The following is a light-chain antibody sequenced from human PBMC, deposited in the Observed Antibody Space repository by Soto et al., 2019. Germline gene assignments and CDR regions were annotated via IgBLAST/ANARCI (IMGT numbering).Light chain of an antibody. CDR2: DAS. J-gene: IGKJ1*01. CDR1: QSISGW. CDR3: QQYENYWT. V-gene: IGKV1-5*01. Sequence: DIQMTQSPSTLSATAGDRVTITCRASQSISGWLAWYQQKPGKAPKLLSYDASNLETGVPSRFSGSRSGTEFTLTICNRQPDDFATYYCQQYENYWTFGQGTKVDIK.